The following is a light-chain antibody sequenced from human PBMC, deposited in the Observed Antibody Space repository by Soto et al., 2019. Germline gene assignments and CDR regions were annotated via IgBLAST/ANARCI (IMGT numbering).Light chain of an antibody. CDR3: QQSIRVPLT. CDR1: QIINNY. V-gene: IGKV1-39*01. Sequence: DIQMTQSPSSLSASVGDRVTITCRANQIINNYLNWYQQKPGKAPKLLIYAASSLQSGAPSRFSGSGSGTDFTLTSSSLQPEYSASYFCQQSIRVPLTFGGGTKVEV. CDR2: AAS. J-gene: IGKJ4*01.